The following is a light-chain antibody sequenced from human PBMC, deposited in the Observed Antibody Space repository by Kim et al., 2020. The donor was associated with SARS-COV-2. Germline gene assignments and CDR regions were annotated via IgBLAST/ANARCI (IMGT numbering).Light chain of an antibody. V-gene: IGLV2-14*03. Sequence: QSITYACTGTSSDVGGYKYVSWYQQHPGRAPKLIIYDVNNRPSGVSNRFSGSKSGNTASLTISGLLAEDEADYYCTSYTSRSTNWVFGGGTKLTVL. CDR3: TSYTSRSTNWV. CDR1: SSDVGGYKY. J-gene: IGLJ3*02. CDR2: DVN.